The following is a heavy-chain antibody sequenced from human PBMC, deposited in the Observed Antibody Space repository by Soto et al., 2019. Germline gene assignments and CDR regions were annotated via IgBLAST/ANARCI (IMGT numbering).Heavy chain of an antibody. J-gene: IGHJ4*02. D-gene: IGHD3-9*01. CDR2: IRSKAYGGTT. Sequence: GGSLRLSCTASGFTFGDYAMSWFRQAPGKGLEWVGFIRSKAYGGTTEYAASVKGRFTISRDDSKSIAYLQMNSLKTEDTAVYYCTRDGLRYFDWLSPLDYWGQGTLVTVSS. V-gene: IGHV3-49*03. CDR3: TRDGLRYFDWLSPLDY. CDR1: GFTFGDYA.